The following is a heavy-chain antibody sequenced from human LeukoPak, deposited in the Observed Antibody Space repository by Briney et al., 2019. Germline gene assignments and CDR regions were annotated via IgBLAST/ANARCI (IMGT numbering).Heavy chain of an antibody. V-gene: IGHV3-64*01. CDR2: ISSNGGST. CDR1: GFTFSSYA. CDR3: ARGGHSYGFGAYYFDY. D-gene: IGHD5-18*01. J-gene: IGHJ4*02. Sequence: GGSLRLSCAASGFTFSSYAMHWVRQAPGKGLEYVSAISSNGGSTYYANSVKGRFTISRDNSKNTLYLQMGSLRAEDMAVYYCARGGHSYGFGAYYFDYWGQGTLVTVSS.